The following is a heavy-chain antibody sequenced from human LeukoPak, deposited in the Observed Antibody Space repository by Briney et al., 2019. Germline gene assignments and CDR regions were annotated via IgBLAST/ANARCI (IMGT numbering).Heavy chain of an antibody. CDR1: GFTFSSYW. CDR3: AREGRTYYYDSSGYYRLEYYFDY. J-gene: IGHJ4*02. CDR2: IKQDGSEK. V-gene: IGHV3-7*01. Sequence: PGGSLRLSCAASGFTFSSYWMSWVRQAPGKGLEWVANIKQDGSEKYYVDSVKGRFTISRDNAKNSLYLQMNSLRAEDTAVYYCAREGRTYYYDSSGYYRLEYYFDYWGQGTLVTVSS. D-gene: IGHD3-22*01.